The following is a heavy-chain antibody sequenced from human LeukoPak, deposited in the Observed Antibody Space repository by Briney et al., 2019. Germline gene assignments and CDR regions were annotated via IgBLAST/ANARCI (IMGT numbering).Heavy chain of an antibody. CDR2: ISWNSGSI. Sequence: GGSLRLSCAASGFTFDDYAMHWVRQAPGKGLEWVSGISWNSGSIGYADSVKGRFTISRDNAKNSLYLQMNSLRAEDTALYYCAKGPGIAVAGNFDYWGQGTLVTVSS. CDR1: GFTFDDYA. J-gene: IGHJ4*02. CDR3: AKGPGIAVAGNFDY. V-gene: IGHV3-9*01. D-gene: IGHD6-19*01.